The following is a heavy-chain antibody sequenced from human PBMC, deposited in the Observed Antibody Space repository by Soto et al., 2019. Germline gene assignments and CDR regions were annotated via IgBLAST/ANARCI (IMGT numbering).Heavy chain of an antibody. CDR3: ARDPRSITGTTSSEDFQH. D-gene: IGHD1-20*01. CDR1: GGTFSGYA. J-gene: IGHJ1*01. V-gene: IGHV1-69*01. CDR2: IIPILGIT. Sequence: QAQLMQSGAEVKKPGSSVKVSCKASGGTFSGYAISWVRQAPGQGLEWMGGIIPILGITNYPQKFQGRITIAADESTGTAYLDLRSLRSEDTAVYYCARDPRSITGTTSSEDFQHWGQGTLVSVSS.